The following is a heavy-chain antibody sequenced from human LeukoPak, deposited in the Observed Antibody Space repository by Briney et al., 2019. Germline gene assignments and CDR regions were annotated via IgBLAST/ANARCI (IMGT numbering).Heavy chain of an antibody. CDR1: GFTFSAYW. CDR2: INQDGSDT. CDR3: AREGNWNDGRVDIYYYYGMDV. J-gene: IGHJ6*02. Sequence: PGGSMRLSCAASGFTFSAYWMGWVRQAPGKGLEWVANINQDGSDTYYVDSVKGRFSISRDNAKNSLYLQINSLRAEDTAVYYCAREGNWNDGRVDIYYYYGMDVWGPGTTVTVSS. D-gene: IGHD1-20*01. V-gene: IGHV3-7*01.